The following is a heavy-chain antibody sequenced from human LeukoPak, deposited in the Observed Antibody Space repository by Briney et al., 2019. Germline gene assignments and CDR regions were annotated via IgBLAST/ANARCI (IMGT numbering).Heavy chain of an antibody. CDR2: IYTSGST. CDR3: ARESWDYDILTGYYNVDAFDI. D-gene: IGHD3-9*01. Sequence: PSETLSLTCTVSGGSISSYYWSWIRQPAGKGLERIGRIYTSGSTNYNPSLKSRVTMSVDTSKNQFSLKLSSVTAADTAVYYCARESWDYDILTGYYNVDAFDIWGQGTMVTVSS. CDR1: GGSISSYY. J-gene: IGHJ3*02. V-gene: IGHV4-4*07.